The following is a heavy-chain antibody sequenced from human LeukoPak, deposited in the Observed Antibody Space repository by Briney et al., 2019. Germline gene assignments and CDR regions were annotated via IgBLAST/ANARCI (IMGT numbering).Heavy chain of an antibody. D-gene: IGHD6-19*01. V-gene: IGHV3-23*01. Sequence: PGGPLRLSCAASGFTFSSYAMNWVRQAPGKGLEWVSAISGSGDNTYYADSVKGRFTISRDNSKNTLYLQMDSLRAEDTAVYYCAKERYSSGWYAYMDVWGKGTTVTVSS. J-gene: IGHJ6*04. CDR2: ISGSGDNT. CDR3: AKERYSSGWYAYMDV. CDR1: GFTFSSYA.